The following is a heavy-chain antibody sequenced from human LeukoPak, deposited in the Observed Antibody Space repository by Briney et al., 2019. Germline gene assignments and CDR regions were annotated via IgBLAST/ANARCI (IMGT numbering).Heavy chain of an antibody. CDR1: GGSISSYY. CDR3: ARDSSGWEFDY. J-gene: IGHJ4*02. CDR2: IYASGST. Sequence: PSETLSLTCTVSGGSISSYYWSWIRQAAGKGLEWIGRIYASGSTHYNPSLKSRVTMSVDTSKNQFSLKLSSVTAADTAVYYCARDSSGWEFDYWGQGTLVTVSS. V-gene: IGHV4-4*07. D-gene: IGHD6-19*01.